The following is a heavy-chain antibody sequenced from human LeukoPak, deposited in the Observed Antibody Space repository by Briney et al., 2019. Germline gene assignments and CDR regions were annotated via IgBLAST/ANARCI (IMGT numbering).Heavy chain of an antibody. CDR1: GFTFSSYG. CDR2: ISSNGGST. V-gene: IGHV3-64*02. J-gene: IGHJ4*02. Sequence: GGSLRLSCAASGFTFSSYGMSWVRQAPGKGLEWVSAISSNGGSTYYADSVKGRFTISRDNSKNTLYLQMGSLRAEDMAVYYCARAKAYFFDYWGQGTLVTVSS. CDR3: ARAKAYFFDY.